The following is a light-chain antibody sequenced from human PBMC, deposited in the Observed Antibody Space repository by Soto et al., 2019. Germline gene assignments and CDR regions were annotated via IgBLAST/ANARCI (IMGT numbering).Light chain of an antibody. CDR1: SGSVSTSYY. Sequence: QTVVTQEPSFSVSPGRTVTLTCGLSSGSVSTSYYPSWYQQTPGQAPRTLIYNTNTRSSGVPDRFSGSILGNKAALTITGAQADDESDYYCVLYMGSGTWVFGGGTKFTVL. CDR2: NTN. CDR3: VLYMGSGTWV. J-gene: IGLJ3*02. V-gene: IGLV8-61*01.